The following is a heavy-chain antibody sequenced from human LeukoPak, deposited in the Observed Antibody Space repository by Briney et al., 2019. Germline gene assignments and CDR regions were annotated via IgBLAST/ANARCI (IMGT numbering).Heavy chain of an antibody. CDR2: ISSSSSNI. CDR3: ATLHQVCPSWDGY. J-gene: IGHJ4*02. D-gene: IGHD2-2*01. V-gene: IGHV3-48*01. Sequence: TGGSLRLSCAVSGFTFSSYSMNWVRQAPGKGLEWVSYISSSSSNIYYADSVKGRFTISRDNAKNSLYLQMNSLRAEDTAVYYCATLHQVCPSWDGYWGQGTLVTVSS. CDR1: GFTFSSYS.